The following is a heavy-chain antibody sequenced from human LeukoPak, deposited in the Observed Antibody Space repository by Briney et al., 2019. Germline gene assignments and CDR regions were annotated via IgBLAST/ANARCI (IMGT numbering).Heavy chain of an antibody. CDR2: ISGTGSST. V-gene: IGHV3-23*01. CDR1: GFTYSTYA. CDR3: AKVAYDFVWGTYRPPFDY. Sequence: GGSLRLSCAASGFTYSTYAMTWVRQAPGKGLEWVSSISGTGSSTYYADSVKCRFTISRDNSKSTLYLQMSSLRAEDTAVYYCAKVAYDFVWGTYRPPFDYWGQGTLVTVSS. J-gene: IGHJ4*02. D-gene: IGHD3-16*02.